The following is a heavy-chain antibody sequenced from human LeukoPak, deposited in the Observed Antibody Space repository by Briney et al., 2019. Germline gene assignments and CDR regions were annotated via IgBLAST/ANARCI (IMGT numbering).Heavy chain of an antibody. Sequence: GGSLRLSCAASGFTFSTYGIHWARQAPGKGLEWVAVISYDGSNKYYEDSVKGRFTISRDNSKNTLYLQMNSLRAEDTAVYYCAKDRATGTHYYYYGLDVWGQGTTATVSS. CDR1: GFTFSTYG. V-gene: IGHV3-30*18. CDR3: AKDRATGTHYYYYGLDV. J-gene: IGHJ6*02. D-gene: IGHD1-7*01. CDR2: ISYDGSNK.